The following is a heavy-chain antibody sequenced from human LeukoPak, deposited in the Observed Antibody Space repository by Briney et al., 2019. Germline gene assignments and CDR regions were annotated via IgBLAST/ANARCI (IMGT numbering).Heavy chain of an antibody. Sequence: ASVKVSCKASGYTFTNYAISWVRQAPGQGLEWMGRISAYSGNTNYAQELQGRVTMTTATSTSTAYMELRSLRSDDTAVYFCARGRDYYGSSDYPDPTYFDYWGQGTLVTVSS. CDR2: ISAYSGNT. CDR3: ARGRDYYGSSDYPDPTYFDY. J-gene: IGHJ4*02. V-gene: IGHV1-18*04. CDR1: GYTFTNYA. D-gene: IGHD3-22*01.